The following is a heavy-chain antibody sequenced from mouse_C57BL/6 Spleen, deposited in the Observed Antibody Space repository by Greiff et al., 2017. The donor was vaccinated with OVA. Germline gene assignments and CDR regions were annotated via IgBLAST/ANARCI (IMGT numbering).Heavy chain of an antibody. D-gene: IGHD1-1*01. V-gene: IGHV1-52*01. CDR3: AREDTTVVFDY. CDR1: GYTFTSYW. J-gene: IGHJ2*01. Sequence: QVQLQQPGAELVRPGSSVKLSCKASGYTFTSYWMHWVKQRPIQGLEWIGNIDPSGSETHYNQKFKDKATLTVDKSSSTAYMQLSSLTSEDSAVYYCAREDTTVVFDYWGQGTTLTVSS. CDR2: IDPSGSET.